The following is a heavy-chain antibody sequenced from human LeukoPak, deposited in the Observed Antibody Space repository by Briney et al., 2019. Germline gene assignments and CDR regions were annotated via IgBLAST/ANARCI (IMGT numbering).Heavy chain of an antibody. CDR3: ARGRGVYFDY. D-gene: IGHD2-8*02. CDR1: GFTFSSYD. V-gene: IGHV3-13*01. Sequence: PGGSLRLSCAASGFTFSSYDIQWVRQATGKRLEWVAAIGTAGATFYPGSVKGRFSISRENAKNSVYLQMSSLRAGDTAVYYCARGRGVYFDYWGQGTLVTVSS. CDR2: IGTAGAT. J-gene: IGHJ4*02.